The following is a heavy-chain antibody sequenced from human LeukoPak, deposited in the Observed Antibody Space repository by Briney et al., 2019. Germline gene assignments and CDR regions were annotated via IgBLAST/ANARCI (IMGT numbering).Heavy chain of an antibody. J-gene: IGHJ4*02. CDR2: INRRGHT. CDR3: AKEVDCPSDCLFFHS. V-gene: IGHV3-43*01. D-gene: IGHD2-21*02. CDR1: GFTFDRFT. Sequence: GGSLRLSCAASGFTFDRFTIHWVRQTPGKGLEWVSLINRRGHTFYADSVKGRFTISRDNSRNSVSLQMNSLRPEDTALYHCAKEVDCPSDCLFFHSWGQGTLVTVSS.